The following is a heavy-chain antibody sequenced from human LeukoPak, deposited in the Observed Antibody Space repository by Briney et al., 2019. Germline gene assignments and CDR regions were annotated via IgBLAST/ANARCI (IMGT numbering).Heavy chain of an antibody. CDR3: ARRYTASPGERFDY. CDR1: GGSISSYY. V-gene: IGHV4-59*08. CDR2: IYYSGNT. D-gene: IGHD2-2*02. J-gene: IGHJ4*02. Sequence: SETLSLTCTVSGGSISSYYWSWIRQPPGKGLEWIGYIYYSGNTNYNPSLNSRVTISLDTSKNQFSLMLRSLTAADTAVYYCARRYTASPGERFDYWGQGTLVTVSS.